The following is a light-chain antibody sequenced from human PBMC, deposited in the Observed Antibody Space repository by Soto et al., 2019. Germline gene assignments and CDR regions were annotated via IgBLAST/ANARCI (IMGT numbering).Light chain of an antibody. V-gene: IGKV1-5*03. J-gene: IGKJ1*01. CDR1: QSISSW. CDR3: QHRFNWPWT. CDR2: KAS. Sequence: DIQMTQSPSTLSASVGDRVTVTFRASQSISSWLAWYQQKPGKAPKLLIYKASSLESGVPSRFSGSGSGTDFTLTISSLEPEDFAVYYCQHRFNWPWTFGQGTKVDIK.